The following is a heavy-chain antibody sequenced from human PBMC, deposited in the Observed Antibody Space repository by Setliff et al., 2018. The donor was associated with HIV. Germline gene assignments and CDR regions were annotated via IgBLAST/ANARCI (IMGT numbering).Heavy chain of an antibody. J-gene: IGHJ4*02. Sequence: GGSLRLSCAASGFTFSSYAMHWVRQAPGKGLEWVAVISYDGSNKYYADSVKGRFTISRDNSKNTLYLQMNSLRAEDTAVYYCARGDYYDSSGYYVYWGQGTLVTV. CDR3: ARGDYYDSSGYYVY. CDR1: GFTFSSYA. D-gene: IGHD3-22*01. CDR2: ISYDGSNK. V-gene: IGHV3-30*04.